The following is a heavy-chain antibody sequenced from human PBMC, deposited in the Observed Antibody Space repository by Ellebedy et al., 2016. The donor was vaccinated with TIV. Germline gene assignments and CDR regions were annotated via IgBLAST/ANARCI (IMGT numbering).Heavy chain of an antibody. CDR3: ARLRDALADKIDN. Sequence: GESLKISXKTSGYSFTEHWIAWVRQMPGKGLEWMGFIYPDDSDARYSPSFQGQVTISSDKSINTAYLQWSGLKASDTAIYFCARLRDALADKIDNWGQGTLVTVSS. CDR2: IYPDDSDA. CDR1: GYSFTEHW. V-gene: IGHV5-51*01. D-gene: IGHD6-19*01. J-gene: IGHJ4*02.